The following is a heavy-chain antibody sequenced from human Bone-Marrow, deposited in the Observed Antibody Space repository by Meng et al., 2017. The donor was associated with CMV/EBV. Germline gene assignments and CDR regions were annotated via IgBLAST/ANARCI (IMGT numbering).Heavy chain of an antibody. V-gene: IGHV1-69*06. CDR2: IIPIFSTA. CDR1: GGTFSSYA. CDR3: VKVRFNTITAYFQH. D-gene: IGHD5-12*01. J-gene: IGHJ1*01. Sequence: QVQLVRSGCEVQQPGCSVQVSCKASGGTFSSYAIIWVRHAASQGLEWMGGIIPIFSTANDAQKFQGRVTITADKSTSTAYMELSSLRSEETAVYYCVKVRFNTITAYFQHWGQGTLVTVSS.